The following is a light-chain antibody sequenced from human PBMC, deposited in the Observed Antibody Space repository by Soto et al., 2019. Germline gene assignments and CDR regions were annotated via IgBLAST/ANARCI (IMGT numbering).Light chain of an antibody. CDR3: NSYATGNTRV. CDR1: SSDIGDYDY. Sequence: QSVLTQPASVSVSPGQSITISCTGSSSDIGDYDYVSWYQQHPGKAPKVLISEVSNRPSGVSNRFSGSKSGNTASLTISGLQAEDEADYCCNSYATGNTRVFGTGTKVTVL. V-gene: IGLV2-14*01. J-gene: IGLJ1*01. CDR2: EVS.